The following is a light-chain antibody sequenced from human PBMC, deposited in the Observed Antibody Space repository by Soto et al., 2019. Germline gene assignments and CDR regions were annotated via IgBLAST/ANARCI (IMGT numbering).Light chain of an antibody. CDR2: EVS. Sequence: QSALTQPPSSSGSPAQSGTISCTLTSSDVGGYNYVSWYQQHPGKAPKLMIYEVSERPSGVPDRFSGSKSSNTASLTVSGLQAEDEADYYCSSYAGSNTFVFGTGTKVT. V-gene: IGLV2-8*01. CDR3: SSYAGSNTFV. J-gene: IGLJ1*01. CDR1: SSDVGGYNY.